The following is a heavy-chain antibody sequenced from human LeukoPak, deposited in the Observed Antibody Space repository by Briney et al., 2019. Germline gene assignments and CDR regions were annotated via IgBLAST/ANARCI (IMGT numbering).Heavy chain of an antibody. CDR1: GFTFSSYW. D-gene: IGHD5-18*01. CDR2: IKKDGSEE. CDR3: ARDPSRGYSYGYGDN. V-gene: IGHV3-7*01. Sequence: GGSLRLSCAASGFTFSSYWMNWVRQPPGKGPEWVANIKKDGSEEYYVDSVKGRFTISRDNAKNSVYLQMNSLRAEDTAVYYCARDPSRGYSYGYGDNWGQGTLVTVSS. J-gene: IGHJ4*02.